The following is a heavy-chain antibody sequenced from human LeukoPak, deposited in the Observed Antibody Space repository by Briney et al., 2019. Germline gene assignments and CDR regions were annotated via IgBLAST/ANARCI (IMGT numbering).Heavy chain of an antibody. CDR3: AKDGSGWLKYYFDY. CDR1: GCTFSSYA. CDR2: ISDSGGST. V-gene: IGHV3-23*01. D-gene: IGHD6-19*01. J-gene: IGHJ4*02. Sequence: PGGTLTLSCAASGCTFSSYAMSWVRQPPGKGLEWVSAISDSGGSTYYPASVKGRFTISRGNSKNTLYLQMNSLRAEDTGVYYCAKDGSGWLKYYFDYWGQGTLVSVSS.